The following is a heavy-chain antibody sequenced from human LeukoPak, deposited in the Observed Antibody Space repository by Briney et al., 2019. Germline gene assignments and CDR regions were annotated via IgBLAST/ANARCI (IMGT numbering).Heavy chain of an antibody. CDR2: ISGSGGST. Sequence: GGSLRLSCAASGFTFSSYAMSWVRQAPGKGLEWVSAISGSGGSTYYADSVKGRFTISRDNSKNTLYLQMNSLRAEDTAVYYCANARYYYDSSGYAFDIWGQGTMVTVSS. V-gene: IGHV3-23*01. D-gene: IGHD3-22*01. CDR1: GFTFSSYA. J-gene: IGHJ3*02. CDR3: ANARYYYDSSGYAFDI.